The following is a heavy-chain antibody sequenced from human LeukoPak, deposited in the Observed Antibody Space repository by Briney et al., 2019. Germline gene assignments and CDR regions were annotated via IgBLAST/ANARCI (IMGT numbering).Heavy chain of an antibody. J-gene: IGHJ5*02. CDR2: TNPNSGGT. D-gene: IGHD6-19*01. CDR1: GYTFTGYY. Sequence: ASVKVSCKASGYTFTGYYMHWVRQAPGQGLEWMGWTNPNSGGTNYAQKFQGRVTMTRDTSISTAYMELSRLRSDDTAVYYCARVDSSGWNNWFDPWGQGTLVTVSS. V-gene: IGHV1-2*02. CDR3: ARVDSSGWNNWFDP.